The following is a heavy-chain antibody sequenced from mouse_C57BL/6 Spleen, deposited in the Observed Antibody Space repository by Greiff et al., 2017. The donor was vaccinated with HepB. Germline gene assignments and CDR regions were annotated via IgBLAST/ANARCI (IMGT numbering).Heavy chain of an antibody. CDR3: ARNSRYYYAMDY. V-gene: IGHV1-59*01. CDR2: IDPSDSYT. J-gene: IGHJ4*01. Sequence: QVQLKQPGAELVRPGTSVKLSCKASGYTFTSYWMHWVKQRPGQGLEWIGVIDPSDSYTNYNQKFKGKATLTVDTSSSTAYMQLSSLTSEDSAVYYCARNSRYYYAMDYWGQGTSVTVSS. CDR1: GYTFTSYW.